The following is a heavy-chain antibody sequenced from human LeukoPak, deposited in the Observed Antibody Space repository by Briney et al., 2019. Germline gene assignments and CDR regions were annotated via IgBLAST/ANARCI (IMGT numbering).Heavy chain of an antibody. Sequence: GGSLRLSCAASGFTFSTYTMNWVRQAPGTGPEGVSAINRGGGGTYYADFVKGRFTISRDNSENKLYLQMNFLRAEDTATYYCAKATERYREVSSFDSWGQGTQVTVSS. D-gene: IGHD3-10*01. CDR1: GFTFSTYT. V-gene: IGHV3-23*01. CDR2: INRGGGGT. CDR3: AKATERYREVSSFDS. J-gene: IGHJ4*02.